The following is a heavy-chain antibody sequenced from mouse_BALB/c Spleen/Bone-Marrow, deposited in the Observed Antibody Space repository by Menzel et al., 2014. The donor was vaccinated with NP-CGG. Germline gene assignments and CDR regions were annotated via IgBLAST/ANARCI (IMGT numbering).Heavy chain of an antibody. CDR1: GHTFTSYY. Sequence: LVESGAELVKPGASVKLSCKASGHTFTSYYMYWVKQRPGQGPEWIGEINPSNGGTDFNEKFKSKATLTVDKSSSTAYMQLSSLTSEDSAVYYCTRSGTSWLRRSWYFDVWGAGTTVTVSS. CDR2: INPSNGGT. V-gene: IGHV1S81*02. D-gene: IGHD2-2*01. CDR3: TRSGTSWLRRSWYFDV. J-gene: IGHJ1*01.